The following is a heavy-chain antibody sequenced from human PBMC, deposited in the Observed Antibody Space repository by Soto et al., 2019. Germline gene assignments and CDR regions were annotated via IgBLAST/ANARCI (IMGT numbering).Heavy chain of an antibody. CDR1: GFTFSSYG. V-gene: IGHV3-33*01. D-gene: IGHD2-15*01. Sequence: GGSLRLSCAASGFTFSSYGMHWVRQAPGKGLEWVAVIWYDGSNKYYADSVKGRFTISRDNSKNTLYLQMNSLRAEDTAVYYCARDPGYCSGGSCDNWFDPWGQGTLVTAPQ. J-gene: IGHJ5*02. CDR3: ARDPGYCSGGSCDNWFDP. CDR2: IWYDGSNK.